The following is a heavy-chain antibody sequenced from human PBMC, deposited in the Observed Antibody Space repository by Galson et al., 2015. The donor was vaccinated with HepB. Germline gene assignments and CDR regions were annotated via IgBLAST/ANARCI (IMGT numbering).Heavy chain of an antibody. Sequence: SLRLSCAASGFTFSSYGMHWVRQAPGKGLEWVAVISYDGSNKYYADSVKGRFTISRDNSKNTLYLQMNSLRAEDTAVYYCAKGDRYCSSTSCYSPSYYYYMDVWGKGTTVTVSS. J-gene: IGHJ6*03. D-gene: IGHD2-2*02. CDR3: AKGDRYCSSTSCYSPSYYYYMDV. CDR1: GFTFSSYG. V-gene: IGHV3-30*18. CDR2: ISYDGSNK.